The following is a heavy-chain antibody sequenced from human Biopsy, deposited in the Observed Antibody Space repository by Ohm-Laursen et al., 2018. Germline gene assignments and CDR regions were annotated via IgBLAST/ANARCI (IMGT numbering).Heavy chain of an antibody. Sequence: ASVKVSCKVSGYTLTELSIHWVRQTGGKGLEWMGRIIPILRTTAYAQTFLGRVTITADSPTSTVDMELTSLTSDDTAVYFCAREAIGYQLPCDDWGQGTLVTVSS. V-gene: IGHV1-24*01. CDR3: AREAIGYQLPCDD. CDR1: GYTLTELS. CDR2: IIPILRTT. D-gene: IGHD2-2*01. J-gene: IGHJ4*02.